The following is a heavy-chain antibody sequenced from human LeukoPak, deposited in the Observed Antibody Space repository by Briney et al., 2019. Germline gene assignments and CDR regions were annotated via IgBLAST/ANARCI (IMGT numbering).Heavy chain of an antibody. CDR3: ARRKGTTGTTLFVP. Sequence: ASVKVSCKASGYNFIGHYMHWVRQGPEQGLEWLGWISPNSGGTKYAQKFQGKVTMSWDTSISTAFMELSSLRSEDTAVYYCARRKGTTGTTLFVPWGQGTLVTVSS. J-gene: IGHJ5*02. V-gene: IGHV1-2*02. CDR1: GYNFIGHY. CDR2: ISPNSGGT. D-gene: IGHD1-1*01.